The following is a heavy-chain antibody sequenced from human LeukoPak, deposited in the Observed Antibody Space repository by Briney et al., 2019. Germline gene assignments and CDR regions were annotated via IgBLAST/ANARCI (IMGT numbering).Heavy chain of an antibody. J-gene: IGHJ4*02. D-gene: IGHD3-10*01. V-gene: IGHV1-18*04. Sequence: GASVKVSCKASGYTFTSYYMHWVRQAPGQGLEWMGWISAYNGNTNYAQKLQGRVTMTTDTSTSTAYMELRSLRSDDTAVYYCARGITMVRGASRAFFDYWGQGTLVTVSS. CDR1: GYTFTSYY. CDR2: ISAYNGNT. CDR3: ARGITMVRGASRAFFDY.